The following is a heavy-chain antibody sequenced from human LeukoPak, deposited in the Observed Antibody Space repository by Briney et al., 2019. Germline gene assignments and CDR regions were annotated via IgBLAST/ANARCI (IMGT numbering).Heavy chain of an antibody. CDR1: GFTFSSYA. J-gene: IGHJ4*02. V-gene: IGHV3-30-3*01. CDR2: ISYDGSNK. D-gene: IGHD6-13*01. CDR3: ARGDIAAGYVDY. Sequence: GGSLRLSCAASGFTFSSYAMHWVRQAPGKGLEWMAVISYDGSNKYYADSVKGRFTISRDNSKNTLYLQMNSLRAEDTAVYYCARGDIAAGYVDYWGQGTLVTVSS.